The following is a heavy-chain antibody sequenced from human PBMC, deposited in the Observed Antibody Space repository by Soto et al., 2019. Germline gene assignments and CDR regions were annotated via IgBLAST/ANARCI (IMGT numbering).Heavy chain of an antibody. CDR2: ISSSGSNS. CDR1: GFTFSYYA. Sequence: EVQLLESGGGLVQPGGSLRLSCAASGFTFSYYAMNWVRQAPGKGLEWVSAISSSGSNSYYADSVEGRFTISRDNSKNTLYLEMISLRAEDTAIYYCAKSAGGVPRYYFDFWGQGTLVTVSS. CDR3: AKSAGGVPRYYFDF. D-gene: IGHD3-16*01. J-gene: IGHJ4*02. V-gene: IGHV3-23*01.